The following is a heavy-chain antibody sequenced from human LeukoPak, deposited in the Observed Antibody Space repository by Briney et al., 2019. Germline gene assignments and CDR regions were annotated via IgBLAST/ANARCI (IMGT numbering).Heavy chain of an antibody. Sequence: GGSLRLSCAASGYTFSSYAMHWVRQAPGKGMGWVAVISYDGSNKYYADSVKGRFTTSRDNSKNTLYLQMNSLRAEDTAVYYCARDLEGDRYLGLFDYWGQGTLVTVSS. CDR1: GYTFSSYA. CDR3: ARDLEGDRYLGLFDY. V-gene: IGHV3-30-3*01. J-gene: IGHJ4*02. D-gene: IGHD3-16*02. CDR2: ISYDGSNK.